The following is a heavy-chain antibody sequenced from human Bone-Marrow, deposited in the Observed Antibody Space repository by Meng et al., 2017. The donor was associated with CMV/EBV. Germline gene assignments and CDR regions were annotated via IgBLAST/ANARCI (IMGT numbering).Heavy chain of an antibody. Sequence: SETLSLTCTVSGGSIKNYYWSWIRQPPGKGLEWIGYIYYSGSTNYNPSLKSRVTISVDTSKNQFSLKLTSVTAADTAVYYCARDLGQYSSSSGYYYYGMDVWGQGTTVTGSS. D-gene: IGHD6-6*01. J-gene: IGHJ6*01. V-gene: IGHV4-59*12. CDR3: ARDLGQYSSSSGYYYYGMDV. CDR2: IYYSGST. CDR1: GGSIKNYY.